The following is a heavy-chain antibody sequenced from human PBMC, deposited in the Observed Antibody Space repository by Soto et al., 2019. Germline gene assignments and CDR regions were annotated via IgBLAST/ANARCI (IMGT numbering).Heavy chain of an antibody. CDR3: ARHPSRQGFSAYFDY. CDR1: GGSISSYY. J-gene: IGHJ4*02. V-gene: IGHV4-59*08. Sequence: SETLSLTCTVSGGSISSYYWSWIRQPPGKGLEWIGYIYYSGSTNYNPSLKSRVTISGDTSKNQFSLKLSSVTAADTAVYYCARHPSRQGFSAYFDYWGQGTLVTVSS. CDR2: IYYSGST. D-gene: IGHD6-6*01.